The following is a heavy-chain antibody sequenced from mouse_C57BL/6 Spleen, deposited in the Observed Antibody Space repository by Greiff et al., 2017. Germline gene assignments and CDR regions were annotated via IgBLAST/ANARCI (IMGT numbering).Heavy chain of an antibody. D-gene: IGHD5-5*01. J-gene: IGHJ4*01. Sequence: QVQLQQSGAELVKPGASVKLSCKASGYTFTEYTIHWVKQRSGQGLEWIGWFYPGSGSIKYNEKFKDKATLTADKSSSTVYMELSRLTSEDSAVYFCARHEEEEAGLPYYYAMDYWGQGTSVTVSS. CDR2: FYPGSGSI. V-gene: IGHV1-62-2*01. CDR3: ARHEEEEAGLPYYYAMDY. CDR1: GYTFTEYT.